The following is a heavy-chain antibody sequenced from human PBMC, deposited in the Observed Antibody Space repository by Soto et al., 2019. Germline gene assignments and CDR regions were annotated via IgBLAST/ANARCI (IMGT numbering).Heavy chain of an antibody. CDR3: ARVNQHLGPPDPLAI. CDR2: ISAYNGNT. D-gene: IGHD6-13*01. CDR1: GYTFTTYG. V-gene: IGHV1-18*01. J-gene: IGHJ3*02. Sequence: ASVKVSCKASGYTFTTYGISWVRQAPGQGLEWMGWISAYNGNTNYAQKLQGRVTMTTDTSTSTAYMELRSLRSDDTAVYYCARVNQHLGPPDPLAIWGQGTMVT.